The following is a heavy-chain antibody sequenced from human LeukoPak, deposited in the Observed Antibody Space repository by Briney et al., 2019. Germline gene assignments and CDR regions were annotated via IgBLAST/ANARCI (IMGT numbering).Heavy chain of an antibody. Sequence: SETLSLTCTVSGGSISSYYWSWIRQPPGKGLGWIGYTYYSGSTNYNPSLKSRVTISVDTSKNQFSLKLSSVTAADTAVYYCASFAYYYDSSGYYSWFDPWGQGTLVTVSS. CDR1: GGSISSYY. CDR3: ASFAYYYDSSGYYSWFDP. J-gene: IGHJ5*02. V-gene: IGHV4-59*01. D-gene: IGHD3-22*01. CDR2: TYYSGST.